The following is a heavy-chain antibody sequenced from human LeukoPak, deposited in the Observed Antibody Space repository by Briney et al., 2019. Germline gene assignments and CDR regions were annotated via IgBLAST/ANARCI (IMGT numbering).Heavy chain of an antibody. CDR1: GFSLYTYS. V-gene: IGHV3-21*01. D-gene: IGHD3-22*01. J-gene: IGHJ4*02. Sequence: GESLRLSCAVSGFSLYTYSMNWVRQAPGKGLEWVSSITSTSTYIYYADPVKGRFTISRDNAKNSLYLQMNSLRVEDTAVYYCARVGSAAPVTSSGHTIDYWAREPWSSSPQ. CDR2: ITSTSTYI. CDR3: ARVGSAAPVTSSGHTIDY.